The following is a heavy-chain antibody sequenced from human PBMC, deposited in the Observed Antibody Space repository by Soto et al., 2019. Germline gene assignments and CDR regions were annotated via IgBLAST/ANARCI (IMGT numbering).Heavy chain of an antibody. CDR1: GFTFSSYA. D-gene: IGHD3-3*01. V-gene: IGHV3-23*01. CDR3: AKRTDYDFWSGYSPVDY. CDR2: ISGSGGST. Sequence: LSLPCAASGFTFSSYAMSWVRQAPGKGLEWVSAISGSGGSTYYADSVKGRFTISRDNSKNTLYLQMNSLRAEDTAIYYCAKRTDYDFWSGYSPVDYWGQGTLVTVSS. J-gene: IGHJ4*02.